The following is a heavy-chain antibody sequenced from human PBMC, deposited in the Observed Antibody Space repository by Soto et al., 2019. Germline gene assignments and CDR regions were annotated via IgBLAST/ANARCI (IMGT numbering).Heavy chain of an antibody. D-gene: IGHD1-1*01. Sequence: EVQLVQSGAEVKKPGESLKISCKGSGYNFTNSWIAWVRQMPGKGLESVGIISPTDSDTRYSPSFQGQAIISVDKSITTAYLQWSSLKASDSAIYYCARLGGINNCVELDDWGQGTLVSVSS. CDR2: ISPTDSDT. CDR1: GYNFTNSW. J-gene: IGHJ4*02. V-gene: IGHV5-51*01. CDR3: ARLGGINNCVELDD.